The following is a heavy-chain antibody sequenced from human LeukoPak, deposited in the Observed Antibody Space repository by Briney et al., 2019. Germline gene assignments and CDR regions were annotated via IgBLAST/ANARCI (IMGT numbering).Heavy chain of an antibody. V-gene: IGHV3-21*01. J-gene: IGHJ4*02. D-gene: IGHD4-17*01. CDR2: ISSSSSYI. Sequence: PGGSLRLSCAASGFTVSSNYMSWVRQAPGKGLEWVSSISSSSSYIYYTDSVKGRFTISRDNAKNSLYLQMNSLRAEDTAVYYCARVRYFDYWGQGTLVTVSS. CDR3: ARVRYFDY. CDR1: GFTVSSNY.